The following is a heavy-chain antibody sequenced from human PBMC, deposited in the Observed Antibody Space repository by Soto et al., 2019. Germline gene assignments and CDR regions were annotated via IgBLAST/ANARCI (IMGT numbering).Heavy chain of an antibody. J-gene: IGHJ5*02. CDR2: IIPILGIA. V-gene: IGHV1-69*08. Sequence: QVQLVQSGAEVKKPGSSVKVSCKASGGTFSSYTISWVRQAPGQGLEWMGRIIPILGIANYAQKFQGRVTITADKSTSRAYMEVSSLRSEDTAVYYCARDHPGCYAGLNWFDPWCQGTLVTVSS. D-gene: IGHD2-15*01. CDR3: ARDHPGCYAGLNWFDP. CDR1: GGTFSSYT.